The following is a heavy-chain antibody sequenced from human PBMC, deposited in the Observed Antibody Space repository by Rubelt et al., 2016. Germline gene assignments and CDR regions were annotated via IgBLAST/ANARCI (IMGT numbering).Heavy chain of an antibody. J-gene: IGHJ4*02. Sequence: GPLRLSCAASGFTFSNYWMSWVRQAPGKGLEWVANIKQDGSDKYYVESVKGRFTLSRDNAKNSVYLQMNSLRSDDTAVYYCARGRTVYGILAAYWGQGTLVTVSS. D-gene: IGHD2-8*01. CDR3: ARGRTVYGILAAY. V-gene: IGHV3-7*01. CDR1: GFTFSNYW. CDR2: IKQDGSDK.